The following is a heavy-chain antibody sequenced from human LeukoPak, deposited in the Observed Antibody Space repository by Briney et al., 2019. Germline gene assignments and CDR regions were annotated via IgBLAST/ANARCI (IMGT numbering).Heavy chain of an antibody. V-gene: IGHV1-18*01. CDR1: GYTFTSYG. CDR3: ARVAEQWLGDDAFDI. Sequence: ASVKVSCKASGYTFTSYGISWVRQAPGQGLEWMGWISAYNGNTNYAQKLQGRVTMTTDTSTSTAYMELRSLRSDDTAVYYCARVAEQWLGDDAFDIWGQGTMVTVSS. D-gene: IGHD6-19*01. J-gene: IGHJ3*02. CDR2: ISAYNGNT.